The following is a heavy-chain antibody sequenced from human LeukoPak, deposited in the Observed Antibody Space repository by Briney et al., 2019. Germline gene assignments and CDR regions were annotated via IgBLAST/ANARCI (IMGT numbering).Heavy chain of an antibody. Sequence: VASVKVSCKASGYTFTSYGISWVRQAPGQGLEWMGWISAYNGNTNCAQKLQGRVTMTTDTSTSTAYMELRSLRSDDTAVYYCARTYYYDSSGYSDAFDIWGQGTMVTVSS. CDR1: GYTFTSYG. J-gene: IGHJ3*02. CDR2: ISAYNGNT. CDR3: ARTYYYDSSGYSDAFDI. V-gene: IGHV1-18*01. D-gene: IGHD3-22*01.